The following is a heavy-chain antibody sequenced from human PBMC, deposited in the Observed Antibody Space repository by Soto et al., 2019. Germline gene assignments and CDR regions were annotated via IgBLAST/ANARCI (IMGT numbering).Heavy chain of an antibody. J-gene: IGHJ4*02. CDR3: AREGDCGGDCYSPY. D-gene: IGHD2-21*02. CDR1: GGSISSYY. Sequence: SETLSLTCTVSGGSISSYYWSWIRQPPGKGLEWIGYIYYSGSTNYNPSLKSRVTISVDTSKNQFSLKLSSVTAADTAVYYCAREGDCGGDCYSPYWGQGTLVTVS. CDR2: IYYSGST. V-gene: IGHV4-59*01.